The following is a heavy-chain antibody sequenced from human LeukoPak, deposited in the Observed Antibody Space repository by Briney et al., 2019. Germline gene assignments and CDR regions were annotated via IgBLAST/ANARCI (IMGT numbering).Heavy chain of an antibody. CDR1: GFTFSSYG. CDR3: AKDHSYESGSYYYYGMDV. CDR2: ISYDGSNK. D-gene: IGHD1-26*01. J-gene: IGHJ6*02. Sequence: GGSLRLSCAASGFTFSSYGMHWVRQAPGKGLEWVAVISYDGSNKYYADSVKGRFTISRDNSKNTLYLQMNSLRAEDTAVYYCAKDHSYESGSYYYYGMDVWGQGTTVTVSS. V-gene: IGHV3-30*18.